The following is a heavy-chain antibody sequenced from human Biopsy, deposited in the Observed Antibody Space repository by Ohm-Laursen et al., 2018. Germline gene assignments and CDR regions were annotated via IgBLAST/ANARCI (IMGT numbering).Heavy chain of an antibody. J-gene: IGHJ4*02. Sequence: SLRLSCAAPGFTFSSYGMSWVRQAPGKGLEWVSVLSGSGGTTYYADSVKGRFTISRDNSKNTLYLQMNSLIAEDTAVYYCAKTFHGSSFLYDYWGQGTLVTVSS. CDR1: GFTFSSYG. V-gene: IGHV3-23*01. CDR2: LSGSGGTT. CDR3: AKTFHGSSFLYDY. D-gene: IGHD2-15*01.